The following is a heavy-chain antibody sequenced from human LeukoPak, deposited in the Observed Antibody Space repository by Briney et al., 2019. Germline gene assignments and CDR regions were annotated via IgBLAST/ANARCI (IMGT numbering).Heavy chain of an antibody. CDR1: GGSISSGGYS. CDR2: IYHSGST. J-gene: IGHJ4*02. D-gene: IGHD3-9*01. CDR3: ARGTDILTGYYYFDY. Sequence: SETLSLTCAVSGGSISSGGYSWSWIRQPPGKGLEWIGYIYHSGSTYYNPSLKSRVTISVDTSKNQFSLKLSSVTAADTAVYYCARGTDILTGYYYFDYWGQGTLVTVSS. V-gene: IGHV4-30-2*01.